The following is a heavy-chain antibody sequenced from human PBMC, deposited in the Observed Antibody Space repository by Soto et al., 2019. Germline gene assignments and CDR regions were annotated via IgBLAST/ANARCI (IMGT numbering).Heavy chain of an antibody. CDR2: IRSGGEST. CDR1: GFTFTSYA. J-gene: IGHJ3*02. CDR3: AKDVKQQHVVQDASDI. Sequence: EVQLLESGGGLVQPGGSLRLSCVASGFTFTSYAMTWVRQAPGKGLEWVSAIRSGGESTYYADAVKGRFTISRDNSKDTLYLQMNSLRAEDTAVYYCAKDVKQQHVVQDASDIWGQGEVVTVSS. V-gene: IGHV3-23*01. D-gene: IGHD2-21*01.